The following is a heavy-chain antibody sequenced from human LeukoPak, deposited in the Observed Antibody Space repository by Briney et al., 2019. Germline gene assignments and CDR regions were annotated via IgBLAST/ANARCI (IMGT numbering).Heavy chain of an antibody. V-gene: IGHV1-2*02. J-gene: IGHJ5*02. Sequence: ASVKDSCKASGYNFTDYFIHWVRQAPGQGLDWMGWINPNSGGTNYAQKFQGRVTMTRDTSISTSYMELTSLRFDDTAVYSCARGERNGWYPKWFDPWGQGTLVTVSS. CDR3: ARGERNGWYPKWFDP. CDR2: INPNSGGT. D-gene: IGHD6-19*01. CDR1: GYNFTDYF.